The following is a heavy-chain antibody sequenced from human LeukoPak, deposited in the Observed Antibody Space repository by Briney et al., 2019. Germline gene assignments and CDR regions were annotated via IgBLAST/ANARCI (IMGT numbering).Heavy chain of an antibody. Sequence: GGSLRLSCAASGFTFSSSAMSWVRQAPGKGLEWVSAISNNGGYTYYADSVQGRFTISRDNSKSTLCLQMNSLRAEDTAVYYCAASSGVTLGRFWGQGTLVTVSS. CDR1: GFTFSSSA. CDR3: AASSGVTLGRF. V-gene: IGHV3-23*01. D-gene: IGHD3-16*01. J-gene: IGHJ4*02. CDR2: ISNNGGYT.